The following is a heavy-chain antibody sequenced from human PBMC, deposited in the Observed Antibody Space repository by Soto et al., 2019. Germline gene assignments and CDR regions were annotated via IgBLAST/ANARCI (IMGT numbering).Heavy chain of an antibody. CDR2: ISAYNGNT. CDR3: ARNKYSSSWYCDYFDY. Sequence: ASVTVSCTASGYTFTSYGISWVRQAPGQGLEWMGWISAYNGNTNYAQKLQGRVTMTTDTSTSTAYMELRSLKSDDTAVYYCARNKYSSSWYCDYFDYWGQGTLVTVSS. CDR1: GYTFTSYG. J-gene: IGHJ4*02. V-gene: IGHV1-18*01. D-gene: IGHD6-13*01.